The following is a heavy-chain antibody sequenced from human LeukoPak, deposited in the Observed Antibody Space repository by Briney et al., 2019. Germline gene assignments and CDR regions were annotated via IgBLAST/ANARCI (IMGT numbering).Heavy chain of an antibody. J-gene: IGHJ4*02. CDR2: INPNSGGT. CDR1: GYTFTGYY. V-gene: IGHV1-2*02. Sequence: ASVKVSCKASGYTFTGYYMHWVRQAPGQGLEWMGWINPNSGGTNYAQKLQGRDTMTTDTSTSTAYMELRSLRSDDTAVYYCARDCGGDCYSSYYFDYWGQGTLVTVSS. D-gene: IGHD2-21*02. CDR3: ARDCGGDCYSSYYFDY.